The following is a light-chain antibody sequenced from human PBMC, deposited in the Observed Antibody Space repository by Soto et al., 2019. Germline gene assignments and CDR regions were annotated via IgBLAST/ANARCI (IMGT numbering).Light chain of an antibody. V-gene: IGLV2-14*01. CDR3: SSYTSTNSVV. CDR2: DVS. Sequence: QSALTQSASVSGSPGQSITISCTGTSSNVGGYNYVSWYQQHPGKAPKLIIYDVSNRPSRVSTRFSGSKSRNTASRTISGLQAEDEADYSCSSYTSTNSVVFGGGTKLTVL. J-gene: IGLJ3*02. CDR1: SSNVGGYNY.